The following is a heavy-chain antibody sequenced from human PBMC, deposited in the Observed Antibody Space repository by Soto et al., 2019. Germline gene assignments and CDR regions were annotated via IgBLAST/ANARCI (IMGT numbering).Heavy chain of an antibody. CDR3: AKDMGYDLSPLGYFDY. Sequence: EVQLVESGGGLVQPGRSLRLSCAASGFTFDDYAMHWVRQAPGKGLEWVSGISWNSGSIGYADSVKGRFTISRDNVKNSLYLQMNSLRSEDTALYYCAKDMGYDLSPLGYFDYWGQGTLVTVSS. J-gene: IGHJ4*02. V-gene: IGHV3-9*01. CDR1: GFTFDDYA. CDR2: ISWNSGSI. D-gene: IGHD5-12*01.